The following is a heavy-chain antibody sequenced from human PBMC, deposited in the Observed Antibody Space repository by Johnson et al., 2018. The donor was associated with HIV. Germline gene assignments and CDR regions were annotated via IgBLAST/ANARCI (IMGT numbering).Heavy chain of an antibody. Sequence: QVQLMESGGGLIQPGGSLRLACAASGFSVSSNYMSWVRQAPGKGLELVTFIRYDGSNKYYADSVKGRFTISRDNSKNTLYVQMNSLRAEDTAVYYCAKDGESQQLPLGDAFDIWGQGTMVTVSS. D-gene: IGHD6-13*01. J-gene: IGHJ3*02. CDR1: GFSVSSNY. CDR3: AKDGESQQLPLGDAFDI. V-gene: IGHV3-30*02. CDR2: IRYDGSNK.